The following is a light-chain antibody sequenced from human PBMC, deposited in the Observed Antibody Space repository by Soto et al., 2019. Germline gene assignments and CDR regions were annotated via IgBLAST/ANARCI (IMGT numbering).Light chain of an antibody. Sequence: EIVMTQSPATLSLSPGERATISCRASQVIGSRYLAWYHQKSGQAPRLLIYGASSRATGIPDRFSGSGSGTDFTLTISRLEPEDFGVYYCQQFGSSIPHTFGQGTKLEIK. CDR3: QQFGSSIPHT. V-gene: IGKV3-20*01. CDR2: GAS. J-gene: IGKJ2*01. CDR1: QVIGSRY.